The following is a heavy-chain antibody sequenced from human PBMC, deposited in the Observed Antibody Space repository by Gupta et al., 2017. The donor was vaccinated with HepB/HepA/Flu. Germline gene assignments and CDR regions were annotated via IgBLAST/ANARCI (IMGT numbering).Heavy chain of an antibody. CDR3: ARDETRITIFGVRKGAFDI. J-gene: IGHJ3*02. CDR2: IKQDGSEK. V-gene: IGHV3-7*01. Sequence: EVQLVESGGGLVQPGGSLRLSCAASGFTFSSYWMSWVRQAPGKGLEWVANIKQDGSEKYYVDSVKGRFTISRDNAKNSLYLQMNSLRAEDTAVYYCARDETRITIFGVRKGAFDIWGQGTMVTVSS. D-gene: IGHD3-3*01. CDR1: GFTFSSYW.